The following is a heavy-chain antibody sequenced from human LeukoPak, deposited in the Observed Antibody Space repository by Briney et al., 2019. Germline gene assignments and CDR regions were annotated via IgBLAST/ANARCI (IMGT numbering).Heavy chain of an antibody. CDR2: ISSSSGTI. J-gene: IGHJ4*02. CDR1: GFTFSSYN. CDR3: ARDGRGLGNYFDY. Sequence: GGSLRLSCVASGFTFSSYNMNWVRQAPGRGLEWVSYISSSSGTIYYADSVKGRFTTSRDNAKNSLYLQMNSLRAEDTAVYYCARDGRGLGNYFDYWGQGTLVTVSS. D-gene: IGHD3-10*01. V-gene: IGHV3-48*01.